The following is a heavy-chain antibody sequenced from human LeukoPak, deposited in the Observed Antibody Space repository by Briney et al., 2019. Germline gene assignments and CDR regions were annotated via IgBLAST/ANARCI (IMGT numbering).Heavy chain of an antibody. CDR3: ARGGEYSSSSGDYFDY. Sequence: ASVKVSCKASGYTFTSYDINWVRQATGQGLEWMGWMNPNSGNTGYAQKFQGRVTMTRNTSISTAYMELRSLRSEDTAVYYCARGGEYSSSSGDYFDYWGQGTLVTVSS. V-gene: IGHV1-8*01. CDR2: MNPNSGNT. CDR1: GYTFTSYD. D-gene: IGHD6-6*01. J-gene: IGHJ4*02.